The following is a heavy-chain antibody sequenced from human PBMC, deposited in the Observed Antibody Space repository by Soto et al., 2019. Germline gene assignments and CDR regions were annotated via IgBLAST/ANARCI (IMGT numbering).Heavy chain of an antibody. Sequence: GGSLRLSCAASGFTFSSYSMNWVRQAPGKGLEWVSYISSSSSTIYYADSVKGRFTISRDNAKNSLYLQMNSLRAEDTAVYYCARESRITIFGSPGVYYYYYMDVWGKGTTVTVSS. CDR2: ISSSSSTI. J-gene: IGHJ6*03. D-gene: IGHD3-3*01. V-gene: IGHV3-48*01. CDR3: ARESRITIFGSPGVYYYYYMDV. CDR1: GFTFSSYS.